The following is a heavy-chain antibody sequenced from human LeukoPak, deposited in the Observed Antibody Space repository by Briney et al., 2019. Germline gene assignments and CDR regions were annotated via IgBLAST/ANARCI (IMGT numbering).Heavy chain of an antibody. V-gene: IGHV3-23*01. CDR2: ISGSGFRT. CDR1: GITFSGYA. D-gene: IGHD3-10*01. Sequence: GGSLRLSCASSGITFSGYAMSWVRQAPGKGLEWVSLISGSGFRTYYADSVKGRFTISRDNSKNTLFLQMNSLRAEDTAVYHCAKGLYGSGSYDYWGQGTLVTVSS. CDR3: AKGLYGSGSYDY. J-gene: IGHJ4*02.